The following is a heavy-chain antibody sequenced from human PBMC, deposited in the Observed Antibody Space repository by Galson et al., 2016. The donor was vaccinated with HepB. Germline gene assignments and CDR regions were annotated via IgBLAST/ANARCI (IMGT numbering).Heavy chain of an antibody. CDR1: GFTFSDYY. CDR2: ISSSGSDT. V-gene: IGHV3-11*06. D-gene: IGHD3-3*01. Sequence: SLRLSCAASGFTFSDYYMTWIRQAPGKGLEWVSDISSSGSDTNYADSVKGRFTISRDNAKNSLYLQMNSLRAEDTAVYYRARFPIFGVVIDWGQGTPVTVSS. CDR3: ARFPIFGVVID. J-gene: IGHJ4*02.